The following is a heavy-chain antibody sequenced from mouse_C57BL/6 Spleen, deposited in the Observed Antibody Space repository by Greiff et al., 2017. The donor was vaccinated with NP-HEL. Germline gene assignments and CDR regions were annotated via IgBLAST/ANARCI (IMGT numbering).Heavy chain of an antibody. J-gene: IGHJ4*01. V-gene: IGHV10-1*01. D-gene: IGHD2-9*01. CDR1: GFSFNTYA. CDR2: IRSKSDNYAT. Sequence: DVHLVESGGGLVQPKGSLKLSCAASGFSFNTYAMNWVRQAPGKGLEWVARIRSKSDNYATYYADSVKDRFTISRDDSESMLYLQMNNLKTEDTAMYYCVSPTMVTTSPFAMDYWGQGTSVTVSS. CDR3: VSPTMVTTSPFAMDY.